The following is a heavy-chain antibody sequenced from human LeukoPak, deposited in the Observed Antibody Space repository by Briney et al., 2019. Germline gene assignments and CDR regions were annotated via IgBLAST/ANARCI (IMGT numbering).Heavy chain of an antibody. D-gene: IGHD3-10*01. V-gene: IGHV3-7*01. Sequence: PGGSLRLSCAASGFTFSNAWMSWVRQAPGKGLEWVANIKQDGSEKYYVDSVKGRFTISRDNAKNSLYLQMNSLRAEDTAVYYCARAGMYYYGSGGDYWGQGTLVTVSS. CDR1: GFTFSNAW. CDR2: IKQDGSEK. CDR3: ARAGMYYYGSGGDY. J-gene: IGHJ4*02.